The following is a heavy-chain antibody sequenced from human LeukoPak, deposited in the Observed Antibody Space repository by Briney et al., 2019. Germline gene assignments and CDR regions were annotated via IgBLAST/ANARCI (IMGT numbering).Heavy chain of an antibody. CDR3: ARPKVSYDILTGYYQPYYFDY. V-gene: IGHV5-51*01. D-gene: IGHD3-9*01. CDR1: GYSFTSYW. Sequence: GEPLKISCKGSGYSFTSYWIGWVRQMPGKGLEWMGIIYPGDSDTRYSPSFQGQVTISADKSISTAYLQWSSLKASDTAMYYCARPKVSYDILTGYYQPYYFDYWGQGTLVTVSS. J-gene: IGHJ4*02. CDR2: IYPGDSDT.